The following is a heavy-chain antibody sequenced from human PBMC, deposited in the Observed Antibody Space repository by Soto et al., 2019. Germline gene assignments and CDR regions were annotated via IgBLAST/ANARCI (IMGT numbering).Heavy chain of an antibody. J-gene: IGHJ6*02. Sequence: QVQLVESGGGVVQPGGSLRITCVASGFTFGSHGMHWVRQAPGKGLEGVAVISYDETNEYYVDSVKGRFTISRDNSKSTLYLQMNSLRPEDTAVYKCAKDLRTTISDYGMDGWGQGTTVTVSS. D-gene: IGHD2-21*01. CDR1: GFTFGSHG. CDR3: AKDLRTTISDYGMDG. V-gene: IGHV3-30*18. CDR2: ISYDETNE.